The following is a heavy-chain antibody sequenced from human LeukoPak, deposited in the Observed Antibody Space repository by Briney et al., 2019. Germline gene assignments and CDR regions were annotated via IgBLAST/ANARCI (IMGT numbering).Heavy chain of an antibody. CDR2: INPSGGST. D-gene: IGHD6-25*01. Sequence: ASVKVSCKASGYTFTSYYMHWVRQAPGQGLEWMGIINPSGGSTSYAQKFQGRVTMTRDMSTSTVYMELSSLRSEDTAVYYCAALLGIAANFDYWGQGTLVTVSS. CDR1: GYTFTSYY. J-gene: IGHJ4*02. V-gene: IGHV1-46*01. CDR3: AALLGIAANFDY.